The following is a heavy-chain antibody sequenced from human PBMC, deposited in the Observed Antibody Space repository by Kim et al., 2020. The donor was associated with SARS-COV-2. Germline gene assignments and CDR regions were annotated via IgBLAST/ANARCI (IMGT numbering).Heavy chain of an antibody. Sequence: LSLTCAASGFTFSNYAMSWARQAPGKGLEWVSTISDSGVRTHYADSVKGRFIISRDNSKSTLFLQMNSLRAEDTAVYYCEASDYWGQGSLVTVSS. CDR3: EASDY. CDR2: ISDSGVRT. CDR1: GFTFSNYA. V-gene: IGHV3-23*01. J-gene: IGHJ4*02.